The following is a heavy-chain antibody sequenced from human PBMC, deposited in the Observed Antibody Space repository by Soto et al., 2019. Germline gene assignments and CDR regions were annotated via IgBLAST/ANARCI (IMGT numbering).Heavy chain of an antibody. CDR3: ARDAYVSSRWYDDAFDI. D-gene: IGHD6-13*01. Sequence: SVKVSCKASGGTFSSYAISWVRQAPGQGLEWMGGIIPIFGTANYAQKFQGRVTITADESTSTAYMELSSLRSEDTAVYYCARDAYVSSRWYDDAFDIWGQGIMVTVS. CDR1: GGTFSSYA. J-gene: IGHJ3*02. V-gene: IGHV1-69*13. CDR2: IIPIFGTA.